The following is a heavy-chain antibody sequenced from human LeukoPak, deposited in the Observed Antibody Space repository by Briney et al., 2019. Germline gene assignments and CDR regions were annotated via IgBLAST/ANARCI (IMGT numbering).Heavy chain of an antibody. V-gene: IGHV3-23*01. CDR3: ASAVQVQLEVGFDY. J-gene: IGHJ4*02. Sequence: GRSLRLSCAASGFTFSSYVMTWVRQAPGKGLEWVSTITGSHSTYYADSVKGRFTISRDNSKNTLYLQMNSLRAEDTAVYYCASAVQVQLEVGFDYWGQGTLVTVSS. CDR1: GFTFSSYV. CDR2: ITGSHST. D-gene: IGHD3-3*01.